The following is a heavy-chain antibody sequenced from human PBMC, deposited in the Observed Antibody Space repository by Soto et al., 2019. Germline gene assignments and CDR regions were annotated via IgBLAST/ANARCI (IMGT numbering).Heavy chain of an antibody. Sequence: QVQLVQSGPELKKPGASVKVSCKASGYTFTSYGISWVRQAPGQGLEWMGRINANNGDTDYRQKFQGRITMTADASTDTVYMDLRNLTTDDTGVDYCSRFGAYGSHWGQGTQITVSS. CDR2: INANNGDT. V-gene: IGHV1-18*04. CDR1: GYTFTSYG. CDR3: SRFGAYGSH. J-gene: IGHJ4*02. D-gene: IGHD1-26*01.